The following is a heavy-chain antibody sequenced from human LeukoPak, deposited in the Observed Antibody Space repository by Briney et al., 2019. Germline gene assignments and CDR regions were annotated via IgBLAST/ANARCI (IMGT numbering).Heavy chain of an antibody. V-gene: IGHV4-34*01. CDR1: GGSFSGYY. CDR2: INHGGST. J-gene: IGHJ3*02. CDR3: ARAKLGCSSTSCYYAAFDI. D-gene: IGHD2-2*01. Sequence: SETLSLTCAVYGGSFSGYYWSWIRQPPGKGLEWIGEINHGGSTNYNPSLKSRVTISVDTSKNQFSLKLSSVTAADTAVYYCARAKLGCSSTSCYYAAFDIWGQGTMVTVSS.